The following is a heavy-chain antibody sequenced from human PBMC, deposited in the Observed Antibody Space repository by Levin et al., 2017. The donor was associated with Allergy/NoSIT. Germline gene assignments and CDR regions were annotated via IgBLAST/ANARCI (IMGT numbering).Heavy chain of an antibody. Sequence: GESLKISCAASGFIFSSYGMTWVRQAPGKGLEWVSYISSSSTIYYADSVKGRFTTSRDNARNSLYLQMNSLRDEDTAVYYCARGYASGTYYHWGQGTLVTVSS. V-gene: IGHV3-48*02. J-gene: IGHJ4*02. D-gene: IGHD3-10*01. CDR2: ISSSSTI. CDR1: GFIFSSYG. CDR3: ARGYASGTYYH.